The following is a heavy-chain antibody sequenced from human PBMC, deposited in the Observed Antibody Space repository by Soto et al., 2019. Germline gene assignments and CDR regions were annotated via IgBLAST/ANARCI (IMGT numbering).Heavy chain of an antibody. J-gene: IGHJ6*02. Sequence: SETLSLTCAVSGGSISSFNWWSWIRQTPGKGLEWIGEIYHGGTTNYNPSLKSRATISVDKSKNHFSLKLTSVTAADTAVYYCARDRVAATRTSYDGLHAWGEGTTVTV. V-gene: IGHV4-4*02. CDR3: ARDRVAATRTSYDGLHA. CDR2: IYHGGTT. D-gene: IGHD6-25*01. CDR1: GGSISSFNW.